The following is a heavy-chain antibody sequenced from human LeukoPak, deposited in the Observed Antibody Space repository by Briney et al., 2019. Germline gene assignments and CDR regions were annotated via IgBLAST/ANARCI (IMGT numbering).Heavy chain of an antibody. J-gene: IGHJ1*01. CDR3: AKSQMTTVTNFQH. CDR2: ISRDSGSF. V-gene: IGHV3-9*01. CDR1: GFPFADSA. D-gene: IGHD4-17*01. Sequence: GGSLRLSCVASGFPFADSAMHWVRQSRKGLEWISEISRDSGSFTYADSVRGRFTISRGNAKNTLYLQMNSLRAEDTAVYYCAKSQMTTVTNFQHWGQGTLVTVSS.